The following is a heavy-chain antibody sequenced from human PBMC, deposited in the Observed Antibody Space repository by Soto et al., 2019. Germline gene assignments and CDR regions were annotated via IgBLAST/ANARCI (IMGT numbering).Heavy chain of an antibody. CDR1: GGSFSGYY. Sequence: SETLSLTCAVYGGSFSGYYWSWIRQPPGKGLEWIGEINHSGSTNYNPSLKSRVTISVDTSKNQFSLKLSSVTAADTAVYYCARGSKLAAAGKGGNYYYYGMDVWGQGTTVTVSS. CDR3: ARGSKLAAAGKGGNYYYYGMDV. D-gene: IGHD6-13*01. J-gene: IGHJ6*02. CDR2: INHSGST. V-gene: IGHV4-34*01.